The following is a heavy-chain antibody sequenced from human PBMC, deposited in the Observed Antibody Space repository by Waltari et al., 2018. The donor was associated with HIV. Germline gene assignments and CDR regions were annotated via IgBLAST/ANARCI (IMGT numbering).Heavy chain of an antibody. V-gene: IGHV3-48*02. J-gene: IGHJ4*02. CDR1: GFTFSSSS. CDR3: ARSPPYYYDSSGYYFDY. Sequence: EVQLVESGGGLVQPGGSLSLSCAASGFTFSSSSMHWVRQAPGKGLEWVSYISSSSGTIYYADSVKGRFTISRDNAKNSLYLQMNSLRDEDTAVYYCARSPPYYYDSSGYYFDYWGQGTLLTVSS. D-gene: IGHD3-22*01. CDR2: ISSSSGTI.